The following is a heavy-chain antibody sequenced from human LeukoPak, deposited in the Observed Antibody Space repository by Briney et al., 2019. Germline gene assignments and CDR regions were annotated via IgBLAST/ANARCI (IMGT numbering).Heavy chain of an antibody. Sequence: GGSLRLSCAASGFTFSSYAMSWVRQAPGKGLEWVSAISGSGGSTYYADSVKGRFTISRDNSKNTLYLQMNSLRAEDTAVYYCAKIFPVVVVVAALPDYYYYGMDVWGQGTTVTVSS. D-gene: IGHD2-15*01. V-gene: IGHV3-23*01. J-gene: IGHJ6*02. CDR1: GFTFSSYA. CDR2: ISGSGGST. CDR3: AKIFPVVVVVAALPDYYYYGMDV.